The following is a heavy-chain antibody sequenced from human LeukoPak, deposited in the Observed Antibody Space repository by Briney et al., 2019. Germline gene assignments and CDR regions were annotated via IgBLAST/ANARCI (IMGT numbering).Heavy chain of an antibody. V-gene: IGHV3-23*01. D-gene: IGHD3-22*01. CDR2: IFGSGGSA. J-gene: IGHJ4*02. Sequence: GGSLRLSCTASGFTFNNYAMYWVRQAPRKGLEWVAGIFGSGGSAHYVDSVKGRFTISRDNSKNTVYLQMDSLRGEDTALYYCTKTTTGYSSGQYPGWPADHWGQGALVTVSS. CDR3: TKTTTGYSSGQYPGWPADH. CDR1: GFTFNNYA.